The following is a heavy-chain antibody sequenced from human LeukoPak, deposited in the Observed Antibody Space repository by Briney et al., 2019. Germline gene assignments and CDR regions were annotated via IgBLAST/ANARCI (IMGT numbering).Heavy chain of an antibody. CDR1: GFTFSSHW. CDR3: ARDGTAAGLYFDL. Sequence: GGSLRLSCAVSGFTFSSHWMNWVRQAPGKGLEWVASIKQDGGEKSYVDSVKGRFTISRDNAKNSLYLQTSSLRAEDTAVYYCARDGTAAGLYFDLWGQGTLVTVSS. CDR2: IKQDGGEK. J-gene: IGHJ4*01. D-gene: IGHD6-13*01. V-gene: IGHV3-7*01.